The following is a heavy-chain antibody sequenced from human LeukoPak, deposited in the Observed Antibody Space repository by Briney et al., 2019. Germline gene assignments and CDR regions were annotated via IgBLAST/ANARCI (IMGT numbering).Heavy chain of an antibody. J-gene: IGHJ4*02. V-gene: IGHV1-2*02. CDR3: ARSRVTTIPNFDY. CDR2: INPNSGAT. Sequence: ASVKVSCKASGYTFIGYYIHWVRQAPGQGLEWMGWINPNSGATDYAQKFQGRVTITRDTSISTTYMELSKLNSDDTAVYYCARSRVTTIPNFDYWGQGTLVTASS. CDR1: GYTFIGYY. D-gene: IGHD2-21*02.